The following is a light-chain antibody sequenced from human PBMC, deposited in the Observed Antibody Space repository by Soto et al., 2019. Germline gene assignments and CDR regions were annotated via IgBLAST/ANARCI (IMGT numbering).Light chain of an antibody. Sequence: DIVMTQSPLSLPVTPGEPGSISCRSGQSLLHSNGYNYLDWYLQRPGLSPQLLIYLGSNRASGVPDRFSGSGSGTDFTLKITRVEAEDVGAYYCMQSLQSPWTFGQGTKVEIK. CDR3: MQSLQSPWT. V-gene: IGKV2-28*01. J-gene: IGKJ1*01. CDR2: LGS. CDR1: QSLLHSNGYNY.